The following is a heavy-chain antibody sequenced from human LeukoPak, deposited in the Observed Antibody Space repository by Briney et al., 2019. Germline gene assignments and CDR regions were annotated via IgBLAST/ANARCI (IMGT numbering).Heavy chain of an antibody. Sequence: ASVKVSCKASGGTFSIYAISWVRQAPGQGLEWMGGIIPIFGTANYAQKFQGRVTITADKSTSTAYMELSSLRSEDTAVYYCAREMDGYDILTGYFDYWGQGTLVTVSS. CDR1: GGTFSIYA. CDR3: AREMDGYDILTGYFDY. J-gene: IGHJ4*02. V-gene: IGHV1-69*06. D-gene: IGHD3-9*01. CDR2: IIPIFGTA.